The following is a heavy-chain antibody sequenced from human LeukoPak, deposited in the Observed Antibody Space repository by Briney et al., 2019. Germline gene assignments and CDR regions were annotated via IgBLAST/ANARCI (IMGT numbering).Heavy chain of an antibody. Sequence: SETLSLTCAVYGGSFRGYYWSWLRQPPGKGLEWIGAINHSGSTNYNPSLKSRVTISVDTSRNQFSLKLSSVTAADTAVYYCAREKGTYCGSTSCYRLHYYYYMDVWGKGTTVTVSS. CDR2: INHSGST. D-gene: IGHD2-2*02. CDR3: AREKGTYCGSTSCYRLHYYYYMDV. V-gene: IGHV4-34*01. CDR1: GGSFRGYY. J-gene: IGHJ6*03.